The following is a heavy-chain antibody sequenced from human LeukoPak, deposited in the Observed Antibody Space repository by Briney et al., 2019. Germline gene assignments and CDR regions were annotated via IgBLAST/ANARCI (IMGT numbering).Heavy chain of an antibody. CDR1: GYTFTGYY. Sequence: ASVKVSCKASGYTFTGYYMHWVRQAPGQGLEWMGIINPSGGSTSYAQKFQGRVTMTRDMSTSTVYMELSSLRSEDTAVYYCARGHRRPAITMIVEAPFDVWGKGTTVTVSS. J-gene: IGHJ6*04. CDR3: ARGHRRPAITMIVEAPFDV. D-gene: IGHD3-22*01. V-gene: IGHV1-46*01. CDR2: INPSGGST.